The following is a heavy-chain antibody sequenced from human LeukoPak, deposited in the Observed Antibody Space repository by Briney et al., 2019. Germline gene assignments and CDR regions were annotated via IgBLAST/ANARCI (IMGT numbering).Heavy chain of an antibody. CDR1: GGSFSGYS. CDR3: ARERCSGGSCYVDY. D-gene: IGHD2-15*01. V-gene: IGHV4-34*01. CDR2: INHSGTS. J-gene: IGHJ4*02. Sequence: SETLSLTCAVYGGSFSGYSWNWIRQPPGKGLEWIGEINHSGTSKYNPSLKSRVTISVDTSKNQFSLKLISVTAADSAVYYCARERCSGGSCYVDYWGQGTLVTVSS.